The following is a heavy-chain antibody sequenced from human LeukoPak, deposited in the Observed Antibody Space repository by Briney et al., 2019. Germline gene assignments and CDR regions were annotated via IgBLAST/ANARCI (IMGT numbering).Heavy chain of an antibody. V-gene: IGHV1-69*04. CDR1: GGAFSSYA. Sequence: SVKVSCKASGGAFSSYAISWVRQAPGQGLEWMGRIIPILGIANYAQKFQGRVTITADKSTSTAYMELSSLRSEDTAVYYCNSRDTRFDYWGQGTLVTVSS. D-gene: IGHD4-23*01. CDR2: IIPILGIA. CDR3: NSRDTRFDY. J-gene: IGHJ4*02.